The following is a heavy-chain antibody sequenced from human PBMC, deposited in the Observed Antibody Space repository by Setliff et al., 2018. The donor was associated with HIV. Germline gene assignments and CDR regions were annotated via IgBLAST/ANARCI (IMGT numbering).Heavy chain of an antibody. CDR2: MNPSTGEV. V-gene: IGHV1-8*01. J-gene: IGHJ4*02. CDR1: GYSFTAYQ. CDR3: ARPSHVYGDNGPLGY. Sequence: PSVKVSCKTFGYSFTAYQINWVRQATGQALEWMAWMNPSTGEVGYAQKFQGRLAMTRDSSANIAYMELRGLRSEDTAIYYCARPSHVYGDNGPLGYWGQGTLVTVSS. D-gene: IGHD2-21*01.